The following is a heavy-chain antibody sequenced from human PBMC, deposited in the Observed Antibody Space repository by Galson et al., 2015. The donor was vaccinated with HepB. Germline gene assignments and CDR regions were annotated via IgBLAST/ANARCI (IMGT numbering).Heavy chain of an antibody. Sequence: SLRLSCAASGSTFSSYWMSWVRQAPGKGLEWVANIKQDGGEKYYVDSVKGRFTISRDNAKNSLYSQMNSLRAEDTAVYYCARDPSHYDVLWDYWGQGTLVTVSS. CDR1: GSTFSSYW. V-gene: IGHV3-7*03. D-gene: IGHD3-22*01. J-gene: IGHJ4*02. CDR2: IKQDGGEK. CDR3: ARDPSHYDVLWDY.